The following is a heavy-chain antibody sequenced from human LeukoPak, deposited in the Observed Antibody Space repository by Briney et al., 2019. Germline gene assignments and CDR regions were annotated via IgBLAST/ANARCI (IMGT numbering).Heavy chain of an antibody. V-gene: IGHV3-48*03. Sequence: GGSLRPSCAASGFTFSSYEMNWVRQAPGKGLEWVSYISSSGSTIYYADSVKGRFTISRDNAKNSLYLQMNSLRAEDTAVYYCARVSSGWYNAYWGQGTLVTVSS. CDR3: ARVSSGWYNAY. D-gene: IGHD6-19*01. J-gene: IGHJ4*02. CDR1: GFTFSSYE. CDR2: ISSSGSTI.